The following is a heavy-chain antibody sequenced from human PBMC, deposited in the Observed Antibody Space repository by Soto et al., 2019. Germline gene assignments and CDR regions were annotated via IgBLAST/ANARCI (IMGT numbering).Heavy chain of an antibody. CDR2: IYYSGST. J-gene: IGHJ5*02. CDR3: ARTYYDYVWGSYRYGGNWFHP. CDR1: GGSISSGGYY. D-gene: IGHD3-16*02. V-gene: IGHV4-31*03. Sequence: SETLSLTCTVSGGSISSGGYYWSWIRQHPGKGLEWIGYIYYSGSTYYNPSLKSRVTISVDTSKNQFSLKLSSVTAADTAVYYCARTYYDYVWGSYRYGGNWFHPWGQGTLVTVSS.